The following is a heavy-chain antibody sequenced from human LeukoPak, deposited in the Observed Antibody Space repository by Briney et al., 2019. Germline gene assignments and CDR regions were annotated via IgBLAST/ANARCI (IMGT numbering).Heavy chain of an antibody. CDR3: ARGGSYLSAFDI. CDR1: EFTFSSFG. Sequence: GGSLRLSCAASEFTFSSFGIHWVRQAPGKGLEWVAFIRYDGNNKYYADSVMGRFTISRDNSKNTVYLQMNSLKTEDTAFYYCARGGSYLSAFDIWGQGTMVTVSS. V-gene: IGHV3-30*02. J-gene: IGHJ3*02. D-gene: IGHD1-26*01. CDR2: IRYDGNNK.